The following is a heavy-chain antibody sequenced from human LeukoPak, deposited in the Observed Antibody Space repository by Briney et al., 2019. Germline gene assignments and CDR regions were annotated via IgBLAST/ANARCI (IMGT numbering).Heavy chain of an antibody. Sequence: GGSLRLSCAASGFTFSNAWMSWVRQAPGKGLEWVGRIKRNSDGGTTQYAAPVKDRFIVSRDDSKNTLYLQMNSLKTEDTAVYYCTTDYLDSGSDTDVWGKGTTVTVSS. CDR2: IKRNSDGGTT. V-gene: IGHV3-15*01. CDR1: GFTFSNAW. J-gene: IGHJ6*03. CDR3: TTDYLDSGSDTDV. D-gene: IGHD1-26*01.